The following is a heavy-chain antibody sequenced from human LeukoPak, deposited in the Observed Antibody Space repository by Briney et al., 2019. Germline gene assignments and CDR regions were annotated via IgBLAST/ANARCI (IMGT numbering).Heavy chain of an antibody. Sequence: ASVKVSCKASGYAFTGYNMHWVRQAPGQGLEWMGWINPNSGGTNYAQKFQGRVTMTRDMSISTAYMELSRLTSDDTAVYYCARWFTITSGDYDILTSSYHRGMDVWGQGTTVTASS. J-gene: IGHJ6*02. CDR2: INPNSGGT. V-gene: IGHV1-2*02. CDR1: GYAFTGYN. CDR3: ARWFTITSGDYDILTSSYHRGMDV. D-gene: IGHD3-9*01.